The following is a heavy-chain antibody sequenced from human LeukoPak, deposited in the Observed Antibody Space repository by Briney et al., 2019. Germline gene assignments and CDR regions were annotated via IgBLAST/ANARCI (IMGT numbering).Heavy chain of an antibody. Sequence: SETLSLTCTVSGGSISSYYWSWIRQPPGKGLEWIGYIYYSGSTNYNPSLKSRVTISVDTSKNQFSLKLSSVTAADTAVYYCARESDYGGNSVFGYWGQGTLVTVSS. D-gene: IGHD4-23*01. J-gene: IGHJ4*02. CDR2: IYYSGST. V-gene: IGHV4-59*01. CDR1: GGSISSYY. CDR3: ARESDYGGNSVFGY.